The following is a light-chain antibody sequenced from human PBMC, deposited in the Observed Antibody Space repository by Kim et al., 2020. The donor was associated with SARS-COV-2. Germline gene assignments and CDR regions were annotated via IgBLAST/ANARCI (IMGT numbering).Light chain of an antibody. CDR2: DDS. J-gene: IGLJ2*01. CDR1: NIGGYT. CDR3: QVWDRSSDRRGVV. V-gene: IGLV3-21*03. Sequence: GKTARRSCGGNNIGGYTVHWYQQKPGQAPVLVLYDDSDRPSGIPERFSGSNSGNTPTLTISRVEVGDEADYYCQVWDRSSDRRGVVFGGGTQLTVL.